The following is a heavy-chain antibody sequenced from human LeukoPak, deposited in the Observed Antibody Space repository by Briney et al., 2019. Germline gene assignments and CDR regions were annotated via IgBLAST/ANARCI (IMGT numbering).Heavy chain of an antibody. J-gene: IGHJ3*02. D-gene: IGHD3-22*01. V-gene: IGHV3-66*01. CDR2: IYSGGST. CDR3: DI. CDR1: GFTVSSNY. Sequence: GGSLRLSCAASGFTVSSNYMSWVRQAPGKGLEWVSVIYSGGSTYYADSVKGRFTISRDNSEDTAVYYCARALYDSSGLGAFDIWGQGTMVTVSS.